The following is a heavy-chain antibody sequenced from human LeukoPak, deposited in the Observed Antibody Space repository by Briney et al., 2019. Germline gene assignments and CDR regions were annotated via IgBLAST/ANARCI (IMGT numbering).Heavy chain of an antibody. CDR1: GGAITNYY. D-gene: IGHD6-6*01. Sequence: PSETLSLTCGVSGGAITNYYWNWIRQAPGKGLEWLGYIYYTGSTTYNPSVKSRITISLDTSKKQISLKLRSVTAADTAVYYCARDGDSSSSLFDIWGQGTTVTVSS. J-gene: IGHJ3*02. CDR3: ARDGDSSSSLFDI. V-gene: IGHV4-59*01. CDR2: IYYTGST.